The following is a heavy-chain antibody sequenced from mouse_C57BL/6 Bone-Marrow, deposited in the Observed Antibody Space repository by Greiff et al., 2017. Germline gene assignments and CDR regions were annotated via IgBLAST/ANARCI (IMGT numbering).Heavy chain of an antibody. Sequence: EVKLQESGPELVKPGASVKISCKASGYSFTDYNMNWVKQSNGKSLEWIGVINPNYGTTSYNQKFKGKATLTVDQSSSKAYMQLNSLTSVDSAVYYCARGTTVPSPYAMDYWGQGTSVTVSS. D-gene: IGHD1-1*01. CDR1: GYSFTDYN. J-gene: IGHJ4*01. CDR2: INPNYGTT. CDR3: ARGTTVPSPYAMDY. V-gene: IGHV1-39*01.